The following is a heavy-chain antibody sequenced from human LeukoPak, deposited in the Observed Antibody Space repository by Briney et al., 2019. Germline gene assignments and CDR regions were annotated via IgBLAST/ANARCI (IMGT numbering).Heavy chain of an antibody. J-gene: IGHJ6*03. CDR3: ARDGKSGGTTLFYMDV. Sequence: SVKVSCKASGGTFSSYAISWVRQAPGQGLEWMGGIIPIFGTANYAQKFQGRVTITADESTSTAYMELSSLRSEDTAVYYCARDGKSGGTTLFYMDVWGRGTTVTVSS. CDR2: IIPIFGTA. V-gene: IGHV1-69*13. CDR1: GGTFSSYA. D-gene: IGHD4-11*01.